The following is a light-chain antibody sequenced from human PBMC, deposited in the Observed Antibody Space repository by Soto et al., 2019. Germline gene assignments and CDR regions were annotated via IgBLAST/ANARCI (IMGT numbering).Light chain of an antibody. CDR3: QEYNGRSS. CDR2: RTS. V-gene: IGKV3-15*01. J-gene: IGKJ1*01. CDR1: QNVAGD. Sequence: RVTTQSPATLSVSPGERATLSCRASQNVAGDLAWYQQKPGQAPRLLIYRTSARATGIPARFSGSGSGTEFTLTISSLQSEDFAVYYCQEYNGRSSFGQGTKVELK.